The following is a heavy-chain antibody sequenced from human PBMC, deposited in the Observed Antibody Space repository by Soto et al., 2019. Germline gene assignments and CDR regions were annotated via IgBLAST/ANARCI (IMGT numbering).Heavy chain of an antibody. CDR3: ATETYCSGGSCSSIGMYV. CDR1: GYTLTELS. CDR2: FDPEDGET. J-gene: IGHJ6*02. Sequence: ASVKVSCKVSGYTLTELSMHWVRQAPGKGLEWMGGFDPEDGETIYAQKFQGRVTMTEDTSTDTAYMELSSLRSEDTAVYYCATETYCSGGSCSSIGMYVWGQGTTVTVSS. V-gene: IGHV1-24*01. D-gene: IGHD2-15*01.